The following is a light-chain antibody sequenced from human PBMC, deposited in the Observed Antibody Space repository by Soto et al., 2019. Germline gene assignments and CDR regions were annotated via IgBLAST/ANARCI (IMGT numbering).Light chain of an antibody. V-gene: IGKV1-12*01. Sequence: DSQMTQSPTSVSASVGDRVTITWRACQDINSRLAWFQQRPGRAPKYLIQAASILQSGFPSRFSASGSGTDFTLTINSLQPEDFATYYCLQVKNFPRTFGQGTKLEIK. CDR2: AAS. CDR3: LQVKNFPRT. J-gene: IGKJ1*01. CDR1: QDINSR.